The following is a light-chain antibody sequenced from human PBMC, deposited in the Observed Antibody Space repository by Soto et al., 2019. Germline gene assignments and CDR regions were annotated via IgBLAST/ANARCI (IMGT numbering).Light chain of an antibody. V-gene: IGLV2-8*01. CDR2: EVS. J-gene: IGLJ2*01. CDR3: ISYAGSNNFVV. CDR1: SSDIGGYNY. Sequence: QSVLTQPPSASGSPGQSVTISCTGTSSDIGGYNYVSWYQQHPGTAPKLMIYEVSQRPSAVPYRFSVSKSGNTASLTVSGLQAEDEADYYCISYAGSNNFVVFGGGTTLTVL.